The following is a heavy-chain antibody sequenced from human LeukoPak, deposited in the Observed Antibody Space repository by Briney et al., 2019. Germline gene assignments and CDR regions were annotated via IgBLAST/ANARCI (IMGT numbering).Heavy chain of an antibody. Sequence: GRSLRLSCTASGFTFGDYAMSWVRQAPGKGLEWVGFIRSKAYGGTTEYAASVKGRFTISRDDSKSIAYLQMNSLKTEDTAVYYCTREGQLSSDYWGQGTLVTVSS. CDR3: TREGQLSSDY. D-gene: IGHD6-13*01. CDR2: IRSKAYGGTT. CDR1: GFTFGDYA. J-gene: IGHJ4*02. V-gene: IGHV3-49*04.